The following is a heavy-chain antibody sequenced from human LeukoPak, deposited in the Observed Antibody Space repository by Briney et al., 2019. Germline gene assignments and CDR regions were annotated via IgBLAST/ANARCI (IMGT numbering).Heavy chain of an antibody. Sequence: SGGSLRLSCAASGFTFSSYGMSWVRQAPGKGLEWVSAIGGSGGRTYYADSVKGRFTISRDNSKNTLYLQMNSLRVEDTAICYCAKAPAGPEYSSTWKFGDNWFDPWGQGTLVTVSS. J-gene: IGHJ5*02. D-gene: IGHD6-13*01. CDR2: IGGSGGRT. CDR3: AKAPAGPEYSSTWKFGDNWFDP. V-gene: IGHV3-23*01. CDR1: GFTFSSYG.